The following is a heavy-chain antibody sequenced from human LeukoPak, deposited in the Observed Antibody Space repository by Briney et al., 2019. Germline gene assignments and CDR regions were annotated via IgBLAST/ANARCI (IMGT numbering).Heavy chain of an antibody. V-gene: IGHV3-7*01. CDR3: ARVAMIVAKPYDN. CDR2: IKQDRSEK. J-gene: IGHJ4*02. D-gene: IGHD3-22*01. CDR1: GFTFTNYW. Sequence: PGGSLRLSCAASGFTFTNYWMSWVRQAPGKGLELVANIKQDRSEKYYVDSVKGRFTISRDNAKNSLYLQMNSLRAEDTAVYYCARVAMIVAKPYDNWGQGTLVTVSS.